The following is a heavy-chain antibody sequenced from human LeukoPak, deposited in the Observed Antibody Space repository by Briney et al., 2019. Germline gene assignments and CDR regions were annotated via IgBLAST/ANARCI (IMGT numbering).Heavy chain of an antibody. CDR1: GYTFTSYA. V-gene: IGHV7-4-1*02. CDR3: AREIRGDYDSWYYYYGMDV. D-gene: IGHD4-17*01. CDR2: INTNTGNP. Sequence: ASVKVSCKASGYTFTSYAMNWVRQAPGQGLEWMGWINTNTGNPTYAQGFTGRFVFSLDTSVSTAYLQISSLKAEDTAVYYCAREIRGDYDSWYYYYGMDVWGQGTTVTVSS. J-gene: IGHJ6*02.